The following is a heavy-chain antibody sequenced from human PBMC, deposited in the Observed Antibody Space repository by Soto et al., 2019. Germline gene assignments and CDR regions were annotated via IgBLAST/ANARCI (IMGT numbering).Heavy chain of an antibody. Sequence: PGESLKISYKVSGYNFTSYWIGWLRQMPGKGLEWMGIIYPGDSDTKYNPSFQGQVTISADKSITTTYLQWSSLKASDTAIYYCAASIFYYGMDVWGQGTTVTVSS. J-gene: IGHJ6*02. CDR2: IYPGDSDT. V-gene: IGHV5-51*01. CDR3: AASIFYYGMDV. CDR1: GYNFTSYW.